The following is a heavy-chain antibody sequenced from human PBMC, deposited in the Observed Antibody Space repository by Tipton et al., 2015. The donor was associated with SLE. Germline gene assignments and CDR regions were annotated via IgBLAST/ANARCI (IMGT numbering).Heavy chain of an antibody. CDR1: GGSISDYF. V-gene: IGHV4-59*01. CDR2: MSDSGNT. D-gene: IGHD6-19*01. J-gene: IGHJ6*03. CDR3: VKGQEVAATNYYYYMDV. Sequence: LRLFCSISGGSISDYFWCWIRQAPGKGPEWIGHMSDSGNTNYNPSIKSRVTISVDTSRSQVSLRVSSVTAADTAKYYCVKGQEVAATNYYYYMDVWGKGTTVTVS.